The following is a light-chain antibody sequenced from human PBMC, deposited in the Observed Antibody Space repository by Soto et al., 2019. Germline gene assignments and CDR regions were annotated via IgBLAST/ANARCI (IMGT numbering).Light chain of an antibody. J-gene: IGKJ1*01. V-gene: IGKV3-15*01. CDR1: ESVSSN. Sequence: EIVLTQSPGTLSLSPGERAPLSCRASESVSSNLAWYQQRPGQAPRLLIYGASTRATDTPVRFRGSGSGTEFTLTISSLQSEDFAVYYCQQRSNWPPTFGQGTKVDI. CDR2: GAS. CDR3: QQRSNWPPT.